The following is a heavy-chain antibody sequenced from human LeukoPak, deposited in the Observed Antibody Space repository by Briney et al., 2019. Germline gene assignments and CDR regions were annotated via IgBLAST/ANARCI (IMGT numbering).Heavy chain of an antibody. CDR3: ASGNWNSGYDAFDI. V-gene: IGHV3-30*04. CDR2: ISYDGSNK. D-gene: IGHD1-7*01. Sequence: PGGSLRLSSAASGFTFSSYAMHWVRQAPGKGLEWVAVISYDGSNKYYADSVKGRFTISRDNSKNTLYLQMNSLRAEDTAVYYCASGNWNSGYDAFDIWGQGTMVTVSS. CDR1: GFTFSSYA. J-gene: IGHJ3*02.